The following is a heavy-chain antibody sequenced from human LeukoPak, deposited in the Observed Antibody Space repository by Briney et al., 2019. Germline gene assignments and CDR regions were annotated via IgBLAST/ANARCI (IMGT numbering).Heavy chain of an antibody. CDR1: GFSLINFG. CDR2: LLYDGNTK. CDR3: ARDHRPEIQYYYMDV. J-gene: IGHJ6*03. Sequence: PGGSLRLPCAAPGFSLINFGMHWVRQAPGKGLEWVAALLYDGNTKHYADSVKGRFPISRDISKNTFYLQMNSLPAEDTAVYYCARDHRPEIQYYYMDVWGKGTTVAVSS. D-gene: IGHD1-14*01. V-gene: IGHV3-33*01.